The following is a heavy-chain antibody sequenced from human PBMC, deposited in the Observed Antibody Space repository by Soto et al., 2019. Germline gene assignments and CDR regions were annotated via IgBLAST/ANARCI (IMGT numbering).Heavy chain of an antibody. CDR1: GFTFSSYG. V-gene: IGHV3-33*01. CDR3: ARVTDSSGWYWAFDI. J-gene: IGHJ3*02. D-gene: IGHD6-19*01. CDR2: IWYDGSNK. Sequence: GGSLRLSCAASGFTFSSYGMHWVRQAPGKGLEWVAIIWYDGSNKFYVDSVKGRFTISRDNSKNTLYLQMNSLRAEDTAVYYCARVTDSSGWYWAFDIWGQGTMVTVSS.